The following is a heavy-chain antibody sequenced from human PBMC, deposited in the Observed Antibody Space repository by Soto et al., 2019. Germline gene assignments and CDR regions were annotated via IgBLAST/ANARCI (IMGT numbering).Heavy chain of an antibody. CDR3: ASHKVYGDYHFDY. J-gene: IGHJ4*02. Sequence: SETLSLTCTVSGGSISSSFWNWVRQPPGEGLEWIGYIYSSGNTNYNPSLKSRVTMSVDTSKNQFSLKLSSVTAADTAVYYCASHKVYGDYHFDYWGQGTLVTVSS. D-gene: IGHD4-17*01. CDR1: GGSISSSF. CDR2: IYSSGNT. V-gene: IGHV4-59*08.